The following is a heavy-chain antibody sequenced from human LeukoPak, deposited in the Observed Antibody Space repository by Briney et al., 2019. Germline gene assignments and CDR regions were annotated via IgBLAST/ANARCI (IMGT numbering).Heavy chain of an antibody. D-gene: IGHD1-26*01. CDR1: GGSISSYY. CDR2: IYYSGST. CDR3: AREVGPWELRSADAFDI. Sequence: SETLPLTCTVSGGSISSYYWSWIRQPPGKGLEWIGYIYYSGSTNYNPSLKSRVTISVDTSKNQFSLKLSSVTAADTAVYYCAREVGPWELRSADAFDIWGQGTMVTVSS. J-gene: IGHJ3*02. V-gene: IGHV4-59*01.